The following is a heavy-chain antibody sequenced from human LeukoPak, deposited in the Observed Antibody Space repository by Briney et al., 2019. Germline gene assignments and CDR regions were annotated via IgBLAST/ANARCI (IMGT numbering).Heavy chain of an antibody. V-gene: IGHV3-74*01. J-gene: IGHJ4*02. Sequence: LSGGSLRLSCAASGFSFSTHWMHWVRQAPGKGLVYVAQINSDGSATAYADSVKDRFTISRDNAKNTLYLEMISLRAEDTAVYYCGSLTVVAKDHWGQGTLVTVSS. D-gene: IGHD3-22*01. CDR1: GFSFSTHW. CDR2: INSDGSAT. CDR3: GSLTVVAKDH.